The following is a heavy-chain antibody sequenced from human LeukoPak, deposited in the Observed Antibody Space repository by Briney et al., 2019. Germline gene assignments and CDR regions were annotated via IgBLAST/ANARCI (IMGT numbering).Heavy chain of an antibody. CDR1: GFIFSSYG. CDR3: AKDRITMVRGVFFDY. Sequence: PGGSLRLSCAASGFIFSSYGMHWVRQAPGKGLEWVAFIRYDESNKYYADSVKGRFTISRDNSKNTLYLQMNSLRAEDTAVYYCAKDRITMVRGVFFDYWGQGTLVTVSS. D-gene: IGHD3-10*01. CDR2: IRYDESNK. J-gene: IGHJ4*02. V-gene: IGHV3-30*02.